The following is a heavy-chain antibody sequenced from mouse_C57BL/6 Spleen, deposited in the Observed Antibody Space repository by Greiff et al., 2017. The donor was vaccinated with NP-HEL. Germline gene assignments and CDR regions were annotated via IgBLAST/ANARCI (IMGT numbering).Heavy chain of an antibody. CDR2: IRSKSNNYAT. Sequence: EVQRVESGGGLVQPKGSLKLSCAASGFSFNTYAMNWVRQAPGKGLEWVARIRSKSNNYATYYADSVKDRFTISRDDSESMLYLQMNNLKTEDTAMYYCVGICYGNFAWFAYWGQGTLVTVSA. CDR3: VGICYGNFAWFAY. V-gene: IGHV10-1*01. CDR1: GFSFNTYA. J-gene: IGHJ3*01. D-gene: IGHD2-1*01.